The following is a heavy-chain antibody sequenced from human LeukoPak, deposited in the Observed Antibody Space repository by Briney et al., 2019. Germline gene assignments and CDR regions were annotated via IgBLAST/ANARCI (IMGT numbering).Heavy chain of an antibody. Sequence: PGGSLRLSCAASGFTVSSNYMSWVRQAPGKGLEWVSAISGSGGSTYYADSVKGRFTISRDNSKNTLYLQMNSLRAEDTAVYYCAKDFARYYDSPPGVYWGQGTLVTVSS. CDR1: GFTVSSNY. CDR3: AKDFARYYDSPPGVY. J-gene: IGHJ4*02. CDR2: ISGSGGST. V-gene: IGHV3-23*01. D-gene: IGHD3-22*01.